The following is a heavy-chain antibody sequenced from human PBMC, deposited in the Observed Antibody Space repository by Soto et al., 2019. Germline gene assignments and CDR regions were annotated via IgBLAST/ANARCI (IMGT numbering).Heavy chain of an antibody. CDR2: ISSSLSTI. CDR3: ARATGYSSAWDFDH. D-gene: IGHD6-19*01. V-gene: IGHV3-48*03. CDR1: GFTFSSYE. J-gene: IGHJ5*02. Sequence: GGSLRLSCAASGFTFSSYEMNWVRQAPGKGLEWVSYISSSLSTIYYADSVKGRFTISRGNAKNSLYLQMNSLRAEDSAVYYCARATGYSSAWDFDHWGQGTLVTVS.